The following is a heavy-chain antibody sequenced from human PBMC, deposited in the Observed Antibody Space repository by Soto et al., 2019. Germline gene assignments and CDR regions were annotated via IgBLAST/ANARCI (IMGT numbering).Heavy chain of an antibody. CDR1: GFTFSSYG. J-gene: IGHJ4*02. D-gene: IGHD4-17*01. Sequence: GGSLRLSCAASGFTFSSYGMHWVRQAPGKGLEWVAVIWYDGSNKYYADSVKGRFTISRDNSKNTLYLQMNSLRAEDTAVYYCARGGSLYGDYLGGLGDWGQGTLVTVSS. V-gene: IGHV3-33*01. CDR3: ARGGSLYGDYLGGLGD. CDR2: IWYDGSNK.